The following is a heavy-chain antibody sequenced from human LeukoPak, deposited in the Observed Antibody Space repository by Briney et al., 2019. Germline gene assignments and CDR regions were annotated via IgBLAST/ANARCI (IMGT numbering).Heavy chain of an antibody. CDR3: ATYSSSSWGAFDI. CDR2: VYYSGST. CDR1: GYSITSGYY. D-gene: IGHD6-6*01. V-gene: IGHV4-38-2*02. J-gene: IGHJ3*02. Sequence: SQTLSLTCTVSGYSITSGYYWSWIRQPPGKGLEWIGNVYYSGSTNYNPSLKSRVTMSVDTSKNQFSLKLSSVTAADTAVYYCATYSSSSWGAFDIWGQGTMVTVSS.